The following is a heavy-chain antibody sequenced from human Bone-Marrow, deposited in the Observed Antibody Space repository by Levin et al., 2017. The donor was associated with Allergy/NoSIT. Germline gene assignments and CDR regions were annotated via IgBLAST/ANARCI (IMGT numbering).Heavy chain of an antibody. J-gene: IGHJ6*03. CDR3: ASKRLEEIGYYYYYYMDV. CDR1: GGSFSGYY. D-gene: IGHD1-1*01. Sequence: SETLSLTCAVYGGSFSGYYWSWIRQPPGKGLEWIGEINHSGSTNYNPSLKSRVTISVDTSKNQFSLKLSSVTAADTAVYYCASKRLEEIGYYYYYYMDVWGKGTTVTVSS. CDR2: INHSGST. V-gene: IGHV4-34*01.